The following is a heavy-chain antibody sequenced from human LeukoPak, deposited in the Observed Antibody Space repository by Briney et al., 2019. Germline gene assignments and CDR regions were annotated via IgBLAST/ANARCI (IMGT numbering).Heavy chain of an antibody. V-gene: IGHV4-4*07. CDR1: GGSISSYY. CDR3: ARDRGGYCSSTSCRGDFDY. D-gene: IGHD2-2*01. CDR2: IYTSGST. J-gene: IGHJ4*02. Sequence: PSETLSLTCTVSGGSISSYYWSWIRQPAGKGLEWIGRIYTSGSTNYNPSLKSRVTMSVDTSKNQFSLKLGSVTAADTAVYYCARDRGGYCSSTSCRGDFDYWGQGTLVTVSS.